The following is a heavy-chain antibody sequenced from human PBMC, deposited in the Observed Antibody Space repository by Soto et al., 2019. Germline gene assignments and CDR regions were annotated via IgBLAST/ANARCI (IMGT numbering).Heavy chain of an antibody. CDR2: IIPIFGTA. J-gene: IGHJ3*02. Sequence: ASVKVSCKDSGGTFSSYDISWVRQDPGQGLEWMGGIIPIFGTANYAQKFQGRVTITADESTSTAYMELSSLRSEATAFYYGARDLMHSFDIWGQGTMVTVSS. D-gene: IGHD3-16*01. CDR1: GGTFSSYD. V-gene: IGHV1-69*13. CDR3: ARDLMHSFDI.